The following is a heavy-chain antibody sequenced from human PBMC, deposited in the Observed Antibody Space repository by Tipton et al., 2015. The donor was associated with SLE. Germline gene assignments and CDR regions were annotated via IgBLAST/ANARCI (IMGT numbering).Heavy chain of an antibody. CDR1: GGSISSGSFY. CDR2: IHYSGTT. CDR3: ARTLGAITHTVYDAFDI. J-gene: IGHJ3*02. D-gene: IGHD5-24*01. V-gene: IGHV4-61*01. Sequence: GLVKPSETLSLTCTVSGGSISSGSFYWSWIRQPPGKGLEWIGYIHYSGTTHDNPSLKSRVTMSVDMSKNQFSLRLTSVTAADTAVYYCARTLGAITHTVYDAFDIWGQGKMVTVSS.